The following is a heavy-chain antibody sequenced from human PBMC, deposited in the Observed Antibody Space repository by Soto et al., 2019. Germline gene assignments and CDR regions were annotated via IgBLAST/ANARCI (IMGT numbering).Heavy chain of an antibody. CDR3: AREVPSRYFDL. CDR2: INHSGST. CDR1: GGSFSDYY. J-gene: IGHJ2*01. D-gene: IGHD3-10*01. V-gene: IGHV4-34*01. Sequence: QVRLQQWGAGLLKPSETLPLTCAVYGGSFSDYYWSWIRQPPGKGLEWIGEINHSGSTNYNPSLKSRVTISVDTSKNQLALKLNSVPAADAAVDYCAREVPSRYFDLWGRGTPVTVSS.